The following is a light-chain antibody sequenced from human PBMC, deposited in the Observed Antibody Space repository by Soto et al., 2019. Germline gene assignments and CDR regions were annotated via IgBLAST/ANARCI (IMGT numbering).Light chain of an antibody. V-gene: IGKV3D-20*02. Sequence: EIVLTQSPGTLSLSPGERATLSCRASQSVSSSQLAWYQQKPGQAPRLLIYGASSGATGIPDRFSGSGAGTDFTLTISRLEPEDFAVYYCQQRSNWPRITFGQGTRLEIK. CDR1: QSVSSSQ. CDR2: GAS. J-gene: IGKJ5*01. CDR3: QQRSNWPRIT.